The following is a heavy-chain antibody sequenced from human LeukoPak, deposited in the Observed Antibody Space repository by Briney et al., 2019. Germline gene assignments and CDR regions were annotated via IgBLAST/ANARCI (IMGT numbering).Heavy chain of an antibody. V-gene: IGHV3-23*01. CDR3: AKLGYDSSGYGPYYFDY. D-gene: IGHD3-22*01. CDR2: ISGSGGST. CDR1: GFTFSSYA. J-gene: IGHJ4*02. Sequence: GGSLRLSCAASGFTFSSYAMSWVRQAPGKGLEWVSAISGSGGSTYYADSVKGRFTISRDNAKNSLYLQMNSLRAEDTALYYCAKLGYDSSGYGPYYFDYWGQGTLVTVSS.